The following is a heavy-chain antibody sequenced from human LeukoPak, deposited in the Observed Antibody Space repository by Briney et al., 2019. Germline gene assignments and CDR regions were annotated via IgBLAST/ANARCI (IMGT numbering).Heavy chain of an antibody. J-gene: IGHJ4*02. V-gene: IGHV3-33*01. CDR1: GFTFSSYG. CDR2: IWYDGSNK. Sequence: GGSLRLSCAASGFTFSSYGMHWVRQAPGKGLEWVAVIWYDGSNKYYADSVKGRFTISRDNSKNTLYLQMNSLRAEYTAVYYCARDRYCSSTSCYNLDYGGQGTLVTVSS. D-gene: IGHD2-2*02. CDR3: ARDRYCSSTSCYNLDY.